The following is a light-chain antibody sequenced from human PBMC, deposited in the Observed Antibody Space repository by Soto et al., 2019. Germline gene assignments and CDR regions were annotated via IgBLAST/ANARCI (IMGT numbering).Light chain of an antibody. CDR2: GAS. CDR3: QQYGSSGT. V-gene: IGKV3-20*01. Sequence: IVLTQSPGTLFLSQGERATLSCRASQSVSNNYLAWYQQKPGQAPRLLIYGASNRATGIPDRFSGSGSGTDFTLTISRLEPEDFAVYYCQQYGSSGTFGQGTKV. CDR1: QSVSNNY. J-gene: IGKJ1*01.